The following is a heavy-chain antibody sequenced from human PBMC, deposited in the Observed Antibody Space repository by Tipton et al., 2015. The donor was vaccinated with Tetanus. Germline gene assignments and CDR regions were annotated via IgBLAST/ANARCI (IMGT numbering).Heavy chain of an antibody. D-gene: IGHD6-25*01. J-gene: IGHJ4*02. CDR3: AKGRAAATYFFDY. Sequence: SLRLSCAASGFSLSDYWMSWIRQTPGKGLEWVAYISASGHPIFYADSVKGRFTISRDNSKSTLYLQVHSLRVEDTAIYFCAKGRAAATYFFDYWGQGTPVTVSS. V-gene: IGHV3-11*01. CDR2: ISASGHPI. CDR1: GFSLSDYW.